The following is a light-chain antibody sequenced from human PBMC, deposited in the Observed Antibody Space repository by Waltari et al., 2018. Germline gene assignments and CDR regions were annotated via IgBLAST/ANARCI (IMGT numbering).Light chain of an antibody. Sequence: DIQMTQSPPTLSSSVGDSVTITCRASQSISSWLAWYQQKPGKAPKLLIYKASSLESGVPSRFSGSGSGTEFTLTISSLQPDDFATYYCQQYNSYSYTFGQGTKLEIK. V-gene: IGKV1-5*03. CDR1: QSISSW. CDR3: QQYNSYSYT. J-gene: IGKJ2*01. CDR2: KAS.